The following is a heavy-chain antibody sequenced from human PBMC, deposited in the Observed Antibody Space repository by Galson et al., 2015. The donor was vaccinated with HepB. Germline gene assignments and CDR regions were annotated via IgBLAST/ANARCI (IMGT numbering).Heavy chain of an antibody. V-gene: IGHV3-7*03. J-gene: IGHJ5*02. CDR1: GFTFSSYW. CDR2: IKQDGSEK. Sequence: SLRLSCAAPGFTFSSYWMSWVRQAPGKGLEWVANIKQDGSEKYYVDSVKGRFTISRDNAKNSLYLQMDSLRAEDTAVYYCANSGLLSWGQGTLVTVSS. CDR3: ANSGLLS. D-gene: IGHD6-19*01.